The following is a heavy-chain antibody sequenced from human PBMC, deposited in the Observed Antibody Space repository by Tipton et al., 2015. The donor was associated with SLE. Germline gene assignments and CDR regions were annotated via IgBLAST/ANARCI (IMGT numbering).Heavy chain of an antibody. V-gene: IGHV4-59*02. CDR2: VSNTGGT. CDR3: ARGGASSKWLDP. J-gene: IGHJ5*02. Sequence: TLSLTCSVSGHSVTIYSWSWIWQTPLKGLEWIGYVSNTGGTNYNPSLESRVTMSVDTSKNQFSLRLTSVNAADTAIYYCARGGASSKWLDPWGQGTLVTVSS. CDR1: GHSVTIYS. D-gene: IGHD3-10*01.